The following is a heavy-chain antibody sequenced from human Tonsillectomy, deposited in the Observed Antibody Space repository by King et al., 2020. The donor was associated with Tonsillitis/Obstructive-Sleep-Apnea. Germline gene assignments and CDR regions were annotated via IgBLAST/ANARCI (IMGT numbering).Heavy chain of an antibody. Sequence: EVQLVESGGGLVQPGGSLRLSCAASGFTFSSYAMSWVRQAPGKGLEWVSAISCSGGSTYYADSVKGRFTISRDSSKNTVYLQMNSLRAEDTAVYYCATDDNDYVWGTYKNYYGMDVWGQGTTVTVSS. CDR2: ISCSGGST. CDR1: GFTFSSYA. D-gene: IGHD3-16*01. J-gene: IGHJ6*02. V-gene: IGHV3-23*04. CDR3: ATDDNDYVWGTYKNYYGMDV.